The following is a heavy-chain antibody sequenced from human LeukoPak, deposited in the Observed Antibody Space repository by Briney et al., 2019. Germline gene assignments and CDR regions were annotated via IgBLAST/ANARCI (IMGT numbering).Heavy chain of an antibody. V-gene: IGHV3-48*03. CDR3: ARIRSLGAFDF. CDR2: ISASASFI. CDR1: GFTFSSYG. D-gene: IGHD3-16*01. J-gene: IGHJ3*01. Sequence: GGSLRLSCAASGFTFSSYGMIWVRQAPGKGLEWLSYISASASFIYYADSVKGRLTISRDNAKNLLFLQMNSLRAEDTAVYYCARIRSLGAFDFSGQGTVVTVSS.